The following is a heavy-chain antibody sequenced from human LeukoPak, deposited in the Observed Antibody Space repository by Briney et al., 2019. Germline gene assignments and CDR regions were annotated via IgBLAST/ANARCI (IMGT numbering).Heavy chain of an antibody. J-gene: IGHJ5*02. CDR3: ARAPTGTGGWNWFDP. D-gene: IGHD1-1*01. CDR2: FYHGGTT. V-gene: IGHV4-30-2*01. CDR1: GGSISSGGYS. Sequence: SQTLSLTCAVSGGSISSGGYSWSWIRQPPGKGLEWIAYFYHGGTTFYNPSLKSRVTMLVDRSRNQFSLKLESVTAADTAVYYCARAPTGTGGWNWFDPWGQGTLVTVSS.